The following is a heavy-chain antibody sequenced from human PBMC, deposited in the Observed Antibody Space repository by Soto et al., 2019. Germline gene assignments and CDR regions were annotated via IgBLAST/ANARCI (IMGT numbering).Heavy chain of an antibody. V-gene: IGHV2-5*02. Sequence: QITLKESGPTLVNPTQTLTLTCTFSGFSLTTRGVAVGWIRQPPGKALEWLAVIYWDDDKRYSPSLKTRLTITKDTSKNQVVLTLTNMDPVDTATYYCAHGDGSLGRDWFDPWGQGTLVTVSS. CDR2: IYWDDDK. CDR1: GFSLTTRGVA. D-gene: IGHD3-10*01. J-gene: IGHJ5*02. CDR3: AHGDGSLGRDWFDP.